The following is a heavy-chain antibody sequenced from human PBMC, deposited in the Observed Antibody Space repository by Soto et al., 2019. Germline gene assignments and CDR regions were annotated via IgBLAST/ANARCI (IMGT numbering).Heavy chain of an antibody. V-gene: IGHV1-3*01. CDR1: GYTFTSYA. CDR2: INAGNGNT. J-gene: IGHJ4*02. D-gene: IGHD6-19*01. CDR3: ARVIGYRGSGWNFDY. Sequence: QVQLVQSGAEVKKPGASVKVSCKASGYTFTSYAMHWVRQAPGQRLEWMGWINAGNGNTKYSQKFQGRVTITRDTSASTAYMELSSLRSEDTGVYYCARVIGYRGSGWNFDYWGQGTLVTVSS.